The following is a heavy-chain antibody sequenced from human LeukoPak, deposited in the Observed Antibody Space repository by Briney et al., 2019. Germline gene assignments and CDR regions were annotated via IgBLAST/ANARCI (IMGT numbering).Heavy chain of an antibody. D-gene: IGHD2-2*01. J-gene: IGHJ5*02. CDR3: AKDGSTKYCSSTSCYVNWFDP. V-gene: IGHV3-23*01. Sequence: PGGSLRLSCAASGFTFSSYAMSWVRQAPGKGLEWVSAISGSGGSTYYADSVKGRFTISRDNSKNTLYLQMNSLRAEDTAVYYCAKDGSTKYCSSTSCYVNWFDPWGQGTLVTVSS. CDR1: GFTFSSYA. CDR2: ISGSGGST.